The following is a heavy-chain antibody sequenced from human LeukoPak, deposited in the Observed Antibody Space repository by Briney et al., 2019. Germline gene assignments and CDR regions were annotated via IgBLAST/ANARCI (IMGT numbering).Heavy chain of an antibody. CDR1: GGSSTHYY. J-gene: IGHJ4*02. V-gene: IGHV4-59*01. D-gene: IGHD3-16*01. CDR3: TKGYYEPFDV. CDR2: VSDTGRT. Sequence: SETLTLTCSVSGGSSTHYYWNWIRQPPGKGLEWIGCVSDTGRTTYNPSLKSRLTISVDTSKRQFSLTLTSLTAADTAVYYCTKGYYEPFDVWGQGILVTVSS.